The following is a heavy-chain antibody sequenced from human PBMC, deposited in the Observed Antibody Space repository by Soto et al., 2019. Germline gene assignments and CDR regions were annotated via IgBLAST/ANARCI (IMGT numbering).Heavy chain of an antibody. D-gene: IGHD1-20*01. CDR1: GDSYSISTYY. V-gene: IGHV4-39*01. J-gene: IGHJ4*02. CDR2: VFYTGFT. CDR3: ATSQKGYNWNYFDH. Sequence: SETLSLTCNMSGDSYSISTYYWGWLRQSPGKGPEWIGSVFYTGFTSYNPSLESRVSVSVDTSKNQFSLKVSGVSAADTAVYYCATSQKGYNWNYFDHWGQGALVTVSS.